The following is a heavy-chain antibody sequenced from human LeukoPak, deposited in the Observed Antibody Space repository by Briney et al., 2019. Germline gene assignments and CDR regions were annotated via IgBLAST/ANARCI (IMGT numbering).Heavy chain of an antibody. CDR1: GFTFSSYG. V-gene: IGHV3-30*12. J-gene: IGHJ6*03. Sequence: PGGSLRLSCAASGFTFSSYGMHWVRQAPGKGLGWVAVVSYDGSNKYYADSVKGRFTISRDNPRNTLYLQMNRLRAEDTAVYYCATLYSMDVWGKGTTVTVS. CDR3: ATLYSMDV. CDR2: VSYDGSNK.